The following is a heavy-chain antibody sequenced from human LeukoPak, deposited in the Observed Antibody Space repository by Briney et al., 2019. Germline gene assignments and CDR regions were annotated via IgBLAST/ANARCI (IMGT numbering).Heavy chain of an antibody. CDR2: ISGSGGST. J-gene: IGHJ4*02. CDR3: AKSFLYDSSGYSPWYYFDY. V-gene: IGHV3-23*01. Sequence: PGGSLRLSCAASGFTFSSCAMSWVRQAPGKGLEWVSAISGSGGSTYYADSVKGRFTISRDNSKNTLYLQMNSLRAEDTAVYYCAKSFLYDSSGYSPWYYFDYWGQGTLVTVSS. D-gene: IGHD3-22*01. CDR1: GFTFSSCA.